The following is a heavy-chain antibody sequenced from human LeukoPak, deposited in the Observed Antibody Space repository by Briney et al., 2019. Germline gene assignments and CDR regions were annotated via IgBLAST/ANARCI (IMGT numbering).Heavy chain of an antibody. Sequence: GGSLRLSCAASGFTFSSYAMSWVRQAPGKGLEWVSDISGSGSNTYYADSVKGRFTISRDDSKNTLYLQMNTLRAEDTAVYYCAKRHSSGWYYFDYWGQGTLVTVSS. CDR1: GFTFSSYA. V-gene: IGHV3-23*01. J-gene: IGHJ4*02. CDR2: ISGSGSNT. D-gene: IGHD6-19*01. CDR3: AKRHSSGWYYFDY.